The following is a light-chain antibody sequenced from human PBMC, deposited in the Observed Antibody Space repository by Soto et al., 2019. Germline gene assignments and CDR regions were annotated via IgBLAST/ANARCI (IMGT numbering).Light chain of an antibody. Sequence: DVVMTQSPLSLPVTLGQPASISCRSSQSLVYSDGHTYLNWFQQRPGQSPRRLIYKVSNRDAGVPDRFSGSGSGTDFTLKISRVEAEDVGVYDCMQGTHWPPYTFGQGTKLEIK. V-gene: IGKV2-30*01. CDR1: QSLVYSDGHTY. CDR3: MQGTHWPPYT. J-gene: IGKJ2*01. CDR2: KVS.